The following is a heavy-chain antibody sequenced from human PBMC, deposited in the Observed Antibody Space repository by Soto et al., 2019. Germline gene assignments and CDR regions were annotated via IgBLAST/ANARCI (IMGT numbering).Heavy chain of an antibody. Sequence: QVQLVESGGAMVHPGTSLRLSCAVSGFTFSSHGLHWVRQAPGKGLEWVAVIWYDGTSKYYADSVKGRFTVSRDNSKNTLDLHMNRLRAEDTAIYYCAKDAKGGLYGTDYWGRGTLVTVSS. CDR2: IWYDGTSK. J-gene: IGHJ4*02. CDR1: GFTFSSHG. D-gene: IGHD4-17*01. CDR3: AKDAKGGLYGTDY. V-gene: IGHV3-33*06.